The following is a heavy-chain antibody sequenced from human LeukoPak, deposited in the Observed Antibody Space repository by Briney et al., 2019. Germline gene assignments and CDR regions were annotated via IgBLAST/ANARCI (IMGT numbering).Heavy chain of an antibody. Sequence: PGGSLRLSCAASGFTFSSYAMHWVRQAPGKGLEWVAVISYDGSNKYYADSAKGRFTISRDNSKNTLYLQMNSLRAEDTAVYYCARAEFTYYYDSSGYYFGYWGQGTLVTVSS. J-gene: IGHJ4*02. V-gene: IGHV3-30-3*01. CDR3: ARAEFTYYYDSSGYYFGY. D-gene: IGHD3-22*01. CDR1: GFTFSSYA. CDR2: ISYDGSNK.